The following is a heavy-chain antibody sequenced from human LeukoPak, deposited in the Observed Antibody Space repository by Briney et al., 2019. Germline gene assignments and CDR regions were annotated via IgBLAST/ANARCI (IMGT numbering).Heavy chain of an antibody. V-gene: IGHV4-39*01. CDR1: GGSISSSSYY. D-gene: IGHD2-2*01. CDR2: IYYSGST. Sequence: PSETLSLTCTVSGGSISSSSYYWGWIRQPPGKGLEWIGNIYYSGSTYYNPSLKSRVTISVDTSNNQFPLKLSSVTAADPAVYYCARQLGYCSSTSCYADKVDYWGQGTLVTVSS. CDR3: ARQLGYCSSTSCYADKVDY. J-gene: IGHJ4*02.